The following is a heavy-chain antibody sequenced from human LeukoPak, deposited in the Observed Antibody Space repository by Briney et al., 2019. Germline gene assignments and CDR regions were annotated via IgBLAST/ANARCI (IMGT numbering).Heavy chain of an antibody. Sequence: PSETLSLTCAVYGGSFSGYYWSWIRQPPGKGLEWIGEINHSGSTNYNPSLKSRVTISVDTSKNQFSLKLSSVTAADTAVYYCARGRLAAAGNRFDPWGQGTLVTVSS. J-gene: IGHJ5*02. CDR2: INHSGST. CDR1: GGSFSGYY. CDR3: ARGRLAAAGNRFDP. V-gene: IGHV4-34*01. D-gene: IGHD6-13*01.